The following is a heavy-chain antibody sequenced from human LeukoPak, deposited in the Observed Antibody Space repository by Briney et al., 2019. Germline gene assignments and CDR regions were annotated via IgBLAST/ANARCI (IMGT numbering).Heavy chain of an antibody. J-gene: IGHJ4*02. Sequence: SSETLSLTCTVSGGSISSGGYSWSWIRQHPGKGLEWIGYIYYSGSTYYNPSLKSRVTISVDTSKNQSSLKLSSVTAADTAVYYCARADSVWLIDYWGQGTLVTVSS. CDR3: ARADSVWLIDY. CDR2: IYYSGST. D-gene: IGHD3-22*01. V-gene: IGHV4-31*03. CDR1: GGSISSGGYS.